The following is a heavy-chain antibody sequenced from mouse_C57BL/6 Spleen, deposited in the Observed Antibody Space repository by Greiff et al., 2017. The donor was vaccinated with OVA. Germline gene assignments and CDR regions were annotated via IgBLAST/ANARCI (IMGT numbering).Heavy chain of an antibody. CDR2: ISSGGDYI. CDR1: GFTFSSYA. D-gene: IGHD1-1*02. J-gene: IGHJ4*01. V-gene: IGHV5-9-1*02. CDR3: TRDGESEEVDYAMDY. Sequence: EVKLMESGEGLVKPGGSLKLSCAASGFTFSSYAMSWVRQTPEKRLEWVAYISSGGDYIYYADTVKGRFTISRDNARNTLYLQMSSLKSEDTAMYYCTRDGESEEVDYAMDYWGQGTSVTVSS.